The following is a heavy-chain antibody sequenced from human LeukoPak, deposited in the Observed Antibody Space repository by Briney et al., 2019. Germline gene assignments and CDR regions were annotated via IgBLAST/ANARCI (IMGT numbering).Heavy chain of an antibody. D-gene: IGHD3-22*01. CDR2: ISSSGSTI. CDR1: GFTFSSYS. CDR3: ARDVRYYYDSGGYYVRAFDI. Sequence: GESLRLSCAASGFTFSSYSMNWVRQAPGKGLEWVSYISSSGSTIYYADSVKGRFTISRDNARNSLYLQMNSLRDADTAVYYSARDVRYYYDSGGYYVRAFDIWGQGTMVTVSS. J-gene: IGHJ3*02. V-gene: IGHV3-48*02.